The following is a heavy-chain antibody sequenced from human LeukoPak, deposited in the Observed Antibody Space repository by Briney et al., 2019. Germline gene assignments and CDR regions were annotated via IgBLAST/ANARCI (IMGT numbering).Heavy chain of an antibody. J-gene: IGHJ4*02. V-gene: IGHV4-39*01. CDR1: GVSISSSSYY. CDR3: ARHGGPFDY. Sequence: SETLSLTCTVSGVSISSSSYYWGGPGQPLGKGRGWIGNIGYSGCTYYNPSLKSRVTISVDTSKNQFSLELSSVTAADTAVYYCARHGGPFDYWGQGTLVTVSS. CDR2: IGYSGCT.